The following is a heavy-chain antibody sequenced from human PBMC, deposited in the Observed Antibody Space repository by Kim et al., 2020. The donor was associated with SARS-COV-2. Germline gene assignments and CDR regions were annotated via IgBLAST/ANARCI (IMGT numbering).Heavy chain of an antibody. Sequence: ASVKVSCKASGYTFTSYAMHWVRQAPGQRLEWMGWINAGNGNTKYSQKFQGRVTITRDTSASTAYMELSSLRSEDTAVYYCARDRLYYYGSGSFLVATKKKYYYYYGMDVWGQGTTVTVSS. CDR3: ARDRLYYYGSGSFLVATKKKYYYYYGMDV. V-gene: IGHV1-3*01. CDR2: INAGNGNT. J-gene: IGHJ6*02. CDR1: GYTFTSYA. D-gene: IGHD3-10*01.